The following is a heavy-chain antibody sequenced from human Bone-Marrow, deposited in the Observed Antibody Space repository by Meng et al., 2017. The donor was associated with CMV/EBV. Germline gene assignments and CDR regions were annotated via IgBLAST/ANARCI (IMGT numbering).Heavy chain of an antibody. D-gene: IGHD3-22*01. CDR1: GGTFSSYA. V-gene: IGHV1-69*10. CDR3: ARVGRGVVITPYWYFDL. CDR2: IIPILGIA. Sequence: SVKVSCKASGGTFSSYAISWVRQAPGQGLEWMGGIIPILGIANYAQKFQGRVTITADKSTSTAYMELSSLRSEDTAVYYCARVGRGVVITPYWYFDLWGRGTLVTVSS. J-gene: IGHJ2*01.